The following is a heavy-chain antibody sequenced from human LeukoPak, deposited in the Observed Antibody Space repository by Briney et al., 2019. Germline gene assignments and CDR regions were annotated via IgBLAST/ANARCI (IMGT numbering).Heavy chain of an antibody. V-gene: IGHV3-30*18. CDR3: AKPETYYYDSSGYSNYFDY. CDR2: ISYDGSSK. J-gene: IGHJ4*02. Sequence: PGGSLRLSCAASGFTFSSYGMHWVRQAPGKGLEWVAVISYDGSSKYYADSVKGRFTISRDNSKNTLYLQMNSLRAEDTAVYYCAKPETYYYDSSGYSNYFDYWGQGTLVTVSS. CDR1: GFTFSSYG. D-gene: IGHD3-22*01.